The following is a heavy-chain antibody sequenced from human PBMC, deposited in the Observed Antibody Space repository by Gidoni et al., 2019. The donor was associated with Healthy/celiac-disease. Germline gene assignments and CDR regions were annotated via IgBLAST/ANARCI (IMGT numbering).Heavy chain of an antibody. Sequence: QVQLLQSGAEVKQPGASVKVSCKVSGYTLTELSLHWVRQAPGKGREWMGGFDPEDGETIYAQKFQGRVTMTEDTSTDTAYMELSSLRSEDTAVYYFATGPWYSSGRGLFDYWGQGTLVTVSS. CDR1: GYTLTELS. CDR2: FDPEDGET. J-gene: IGHJ4*02. D-gene: IGHD6-19*01. CDR3: ATGPWYSSGRGLFDY. V-gene: IGHV1-24*01.